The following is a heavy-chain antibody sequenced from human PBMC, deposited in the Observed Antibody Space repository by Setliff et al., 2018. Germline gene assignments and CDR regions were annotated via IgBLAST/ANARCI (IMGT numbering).Heavy chain of an antibody. Sequence: ASVKVSCKTSGYTFTGDYVHWVRQAPGQGLEWMGWINPNSGGTNYAQKFQGRVTMTGDTISTAYMELSRLRSDDTAVYYCARDLALEDEYYYDSTGYYPRGLGYWGQGTLVTVSS. D-gene: IGHD3-22*01. CDR1: GYTFTGDY. J-gene: IGHJ4*02. CDR2: INPNSGGT. CDR3: ARDLALEDEYYYDSTGYYPRGLGY. V-gene: IGHV1-2*02.